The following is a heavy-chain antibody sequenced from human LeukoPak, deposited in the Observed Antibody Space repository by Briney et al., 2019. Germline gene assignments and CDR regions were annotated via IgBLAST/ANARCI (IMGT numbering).Heavy chain of an antibody. CDR2: IYPGDSDT. J-gene: IGHJ4*02. V-gene: IGHV5-51*01. Sequence: GEPPQISCKCSGYSFTSYCICWVRRLPGKGLEWMGVIYPGDSDTRYSPSFQGQVTISADKSISTAYPQWSSLKASDTAMYYCARRGPYDILTGYYYDYWGQGTLVTVSS. CDR3: ARRGPYDILTGYYYDY. CDR1: GYSFTSYC. D-gene: IGHD3-9*01.